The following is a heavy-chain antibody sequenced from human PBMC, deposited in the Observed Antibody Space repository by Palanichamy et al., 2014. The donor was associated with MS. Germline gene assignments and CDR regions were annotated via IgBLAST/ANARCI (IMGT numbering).Heavy chain of an antibody. D-gene: IGHD3-10*01. V-gene: IGHV3-48*02. CDR1: GLTFSSYS. CDR3: ARDRVRGVTLYYYYYGMDV. J-gene: IGHJ6*02. CDR2: ISSSSSTI. Sequence: EVQLVESGGGLVQPGGSLRLSCAASGLTFSSYSMNWVRQAPGKGLEWVSYISSSSSTIYYADSVKGRFTISRDNAKNSLYLQMNSLRDEDTAVYYCARDRVRGVTLYYYYYGMDVWGQGTTVTVSS.